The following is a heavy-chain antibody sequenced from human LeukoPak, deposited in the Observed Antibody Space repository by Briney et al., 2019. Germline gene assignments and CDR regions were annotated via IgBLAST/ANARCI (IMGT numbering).Heavy chain of an antibody. CDR3: ARGPYYYYYYMDV. J-gene: IGHJ6*03. CDR2: IYTSGST. CDR1: GGSISSGSCY. V-gene: IGHV4-61*02. Sequence: SQTLSLTCTVSGGSISSGSCYWSWIRQPAGKGLEWIGRIYTSGSTNYNPSLKSRVTISVDTSKNQFSLKLSSVTAADTAVYYCARGPYYYYYYMDVWGKGTTVTVSS.